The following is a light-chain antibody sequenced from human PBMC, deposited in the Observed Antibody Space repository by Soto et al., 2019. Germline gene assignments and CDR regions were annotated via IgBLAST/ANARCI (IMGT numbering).Light chain of an antibody. CDR1: QSVSSSY. J-gene: IGKJ4*01. CDR2: GAY. Sequence: IVWTQSPGTLSLSPGERATLSCRASQSVSSSYLAWNQQKPGQAPRLLIYGAYSRATGIPDRFSGSGAGTDFTLTISRREPEDFAVYHCQKYGSSPLTFGGETKVEIK. V-gene: IGKV3-20*01. CDR3: QKYGSSPLT.